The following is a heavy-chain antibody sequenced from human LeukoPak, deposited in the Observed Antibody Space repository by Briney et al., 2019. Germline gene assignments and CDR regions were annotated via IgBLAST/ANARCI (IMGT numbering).Heavy chain of an antibody. CDR3: ARDQSIAAAGYNWFDP. CDR1: GYSISSGYY. V-gene: IGHV4-38-2*02. J-gene: IGHJ5*02. Sequence: SETLSLTCTVSGYSISSGYYWGWIRQPPGKGLEWIGSIYHSGSTYYNPSLKSRVTISVDTSKNQFSLKLSSVTAADTAVYYCARDQSIAAAGYNWFDPWGQGTLVTVSS. D-gene: IGHD6-13*01. CDR2: IYHSGST.